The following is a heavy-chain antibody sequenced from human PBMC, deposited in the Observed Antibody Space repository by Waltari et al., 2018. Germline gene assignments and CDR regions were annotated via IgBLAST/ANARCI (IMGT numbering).Heavy chain of an antibody. Sequence: EVQLVESGGGLVQPGKSLRLSCAASGFNFDDYGMHWVRQGPGKGLEWVSGIIWDSSRIYDADSVKGRFTISRDNAKKSLYLEMNSLGPEDTALYYCAKDLGARGVSFVGDHWGRGTLVTVSS. CDR1: GFNFDDYG. CDR3: AKDLGARGVSFVGDH. CDR2: IIWDSSRI. D-gene: IGHD3-10*01. V-gene: IGHV3-9*01. J-gene: IGHJ4*02.